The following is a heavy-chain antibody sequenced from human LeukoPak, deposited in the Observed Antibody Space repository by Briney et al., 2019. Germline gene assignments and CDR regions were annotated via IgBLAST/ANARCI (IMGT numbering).Heavy chain of an antibody. J-gene: IGHJ5*02. CDR3: ARDTYNWNVDAFDP. D-gene: IGHD1-20*01. CDR1: GGSFSAYY. V-gene: IGHV4-34*01. Sequence: SETLSLTCAVYGGSFSAYYWSWIRQPPGKGLEWIGEINHSGSTEYNPSLKSRVTISIDKSKNHFSLKLTSVTAADTAIYYCARDTYNWNVDAFDPWGQGTLVTVSS. CDR2: INHSGST.